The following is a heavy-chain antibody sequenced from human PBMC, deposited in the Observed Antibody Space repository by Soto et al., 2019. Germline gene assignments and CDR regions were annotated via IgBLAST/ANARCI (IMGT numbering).Heavy chain of an antibody. D-gene: IGHD3-16*01. CDR2: IKGDGSEK. Sequence: VKVNSVDPGVSFTTYKKTWVRQAPGKGLEWVANIKGDGSEKTYEDSVKGRFTISRDNAKNSLYLEMNSLSAEDTAVYYCARLSAHGREYYLDYWVQGTLVTVSS. CDR1: GVSFTTYK. J-gene: IGHJ4*02. CDR3: ARLSAHGREYYLDY. V-gene: IGHV3-7*03.